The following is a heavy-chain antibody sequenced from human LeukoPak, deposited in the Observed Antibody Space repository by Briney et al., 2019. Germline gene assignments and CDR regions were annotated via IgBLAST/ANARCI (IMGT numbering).Heavy chain of an antibody. J-gene: IGHJ3*02. CDR2: ISSSSSAI. V-gene: IGHV3-48*04. CDR1: GFTFSSYS. D-gene: IGHD7-27*01. Sequence: GSLRLSCAASGFTFSSYSMNWVRRAPGKGLEWISYISSSSSAIYYADSVKGRFTISRDNAKNSLYLQMNSLRAEDTAVYYCARANVGNAFDIWGQGTMVTVSS. CDR3: ARANVGNAFDI.